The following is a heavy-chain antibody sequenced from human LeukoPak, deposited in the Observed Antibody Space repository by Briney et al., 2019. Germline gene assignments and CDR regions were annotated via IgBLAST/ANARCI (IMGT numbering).Heavy chain of an antibody. V-gene: IGHV3-21*01. D-gene: IGHD3-22*01. J-gene: IGHJ3*02. CDR3: AREGPYYDSSDFYHDAFDI. CDR1: GFTFSSYS. CDR2: ISSSSSYI. Sequence: GGSLRLSCAASGFTFSSYSMNWVRQAPGKGLEWVSSISSSSSYIYYADSVKGRFTISRDNAKNSLYLQMNSLRAEDTAVYYCAREGPYYDSSDFYHDAFDIWGQGTMVTVSS.